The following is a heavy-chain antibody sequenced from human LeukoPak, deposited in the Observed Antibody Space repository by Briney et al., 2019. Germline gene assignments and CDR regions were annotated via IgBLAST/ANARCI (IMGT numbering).Heavy chain of an antibody. Sequence: GASVTVSCKASGYTFTAYYMHWVRQAPGQGLEWMGWIDSKNGDTKYEQKFQNRLTISRDTSIGIAYMELRSLISDDTAVYYCASGAYCRGGRCSGQRVASWGQGTPVTVSS. CDR3: ASGAYCRGGRCSGQRVAS. CDR2: IDSKNGDT. CDR1: GYTFTAYY. V-gene: IGHV1-2*02. D-gene: IGHD2-15*01. J-gene: IGHJ4*02.